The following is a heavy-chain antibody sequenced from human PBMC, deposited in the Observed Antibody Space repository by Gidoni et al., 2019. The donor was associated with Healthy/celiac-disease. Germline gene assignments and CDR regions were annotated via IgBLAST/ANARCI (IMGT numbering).Heavy chain of an antibody. D-gene: IGHD2-21*02. CDR3: ARGLAYCGGDCYSLNWFDP. CDR1: GYTFTSYY. Sequence: QVQLVQSGAEVKKPGASVKVSCKASGYTFTSYYLHWVRQAPGQGLDWMGIINPSGGSTSYAQKFQGRVTMTRDTSTSTVYMELSSLRSEDTAVYYCARGLAYCGGDCYSLNWFDPWGQGTLVTVSS. CDR2: INPSGGST. V-gene: IGHV1-46*01. J-gene: IGHJ5*02.